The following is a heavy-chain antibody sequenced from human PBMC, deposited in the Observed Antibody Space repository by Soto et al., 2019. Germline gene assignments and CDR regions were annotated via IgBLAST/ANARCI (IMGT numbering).Heavy chain of an antibody. CDR1: GGTFSSYA. CDR2: ISGYNGNT. D-gene: IGHD6-13*01. J-gene: IGHJ6*02. V-gene: IGHV1-18*01. CDR3: ARESLSLTWYPYYYGMDL. Sequence: GASVKVSCKASGGTFSSYAISWVRQAPGQGLEWMGWISGYNGNTKYAQKLQGRVTMTTDTSTSTAYMELRSLRSDDTAVYYCARESLSLTWYPYYYGMDLWGQGTTVTVSS.